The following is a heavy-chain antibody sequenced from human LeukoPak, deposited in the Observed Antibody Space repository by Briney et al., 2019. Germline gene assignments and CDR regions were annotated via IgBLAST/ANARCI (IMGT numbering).Heavy chain of an antibody. D-gene: IGHD5-18*01. V-gene: IGHV1-69*01. CDR1: GGTFSSYA. J-gene: IGHJ4*02. CDR2: SIPIFGTA. Sequence: SVKVSCKASGGTFSSYAISWVRQATGQGLEWMGGSIPIFGTANYAQKFQGRVTITADESTSTAYMELSSLRSEDTAVYYCARGDTAMAGNFDYWGQGTLVTVSS. CDR3: ARGDTAMAGNFDY.